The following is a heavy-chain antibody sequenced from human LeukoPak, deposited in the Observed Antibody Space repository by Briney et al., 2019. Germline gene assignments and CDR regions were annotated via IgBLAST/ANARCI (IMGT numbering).Heavy chain of an antibody. J-gene: IGHJ4*02. CDR2: FDPEDGQT. CDR3: ATEGGRSYYLY. D-gene: IGHD1-26*01. Sequence: ASVRVSCKASGHTLTELAIHWVRQAPGKGLEWMGGFDPEDGQTIYAQKFQGRVTVTEDTSTDTAYMELSSLGSEDTAVYCCATEGGRSYYLYWGQGTLVTVSS. V-gene: IGHV1-24*01. CDR1: GHTLTELA.